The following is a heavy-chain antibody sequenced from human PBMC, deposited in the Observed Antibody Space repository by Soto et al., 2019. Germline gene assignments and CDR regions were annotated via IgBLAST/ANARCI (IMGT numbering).Heavy chain of an antibody. CDR3: ARAIYDSSGYLCY. Sequence: GGSLILSCAASGFTFSSYWMHWVRQAPGKGLVWVSRINSDGSSTSYADSVKGRFTISRDNAKNTLYLQMNSLRAEDTAVYYCARAIYDSSGYLCYWGQGTLVTVSS. D-gene: IGHD3-22*01. CDR1: GFTFSSYW. J-gene: IGHJ4*02. V-gene: IGHV3-74*01. CDR2: INSDGSST.